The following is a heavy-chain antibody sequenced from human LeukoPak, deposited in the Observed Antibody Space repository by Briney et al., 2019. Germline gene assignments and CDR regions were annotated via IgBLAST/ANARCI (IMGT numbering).Heavy chain of an antibody. V-gene: IGHV4-39*01. CDR2: VYYGRTT. CDR3: VRHDGRGGATMGAFDS. J-gene: IGHJ5*01. CDR1: DGSISGDNYY. Sequence: SETLSLTCTVSDGSISGDNYYWSWIRQLPGKGLEWIGTVYYGRTTYYNPSLDGRVTISLDTSANHFSLQLNSVTAADTAVYYCVRHDGRGGATMGAFDSWGQGSPVTVSS. D-gene: IGHD5-12*01.